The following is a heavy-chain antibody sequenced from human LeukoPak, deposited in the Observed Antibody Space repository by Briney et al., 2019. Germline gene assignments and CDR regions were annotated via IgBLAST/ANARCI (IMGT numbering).Heavy chain of an antibody. J-gene: IGHJ4*02. D-gene: IGHD3-10*01. CDR1: GFTFSSNY. V-gene: IGHV3-53*01. CDR2: IYSGGST. Sequence: GGSVRLSCAASGFTFSSNYMSWLRQAPGKGREWVSVIYSGGSTYYADSVKGRFTISRDNSKNTLYLQVNSLRAAAWDAYSCARDTVYGSGIYYFDNWGPGTLVTVSS. CDR3: ARDTVYGSGIYYFDN.